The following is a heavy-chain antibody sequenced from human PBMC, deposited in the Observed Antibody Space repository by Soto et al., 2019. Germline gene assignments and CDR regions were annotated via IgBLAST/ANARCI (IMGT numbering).Heavy chain of an antibody. Sequence: GGSLRLSCAASGFTFSSYAMSWVRQAPGKGLEWVSAISGSGGSTYYADSVKGRFTISRDNSKNTLYRQMNSLRAEDTAVYYCAKDHVIVVVPAASNDAFDIWGQGTMVTVSS. J-gene: IGHJ3*02. D-gene: IGHD2-2*01. CDR1: GFTFSSYA. V-gene: IGHV3-23*01. CDR3: AKDHVIVVVPAASNDAFDI. CDR2: ISGSGGST.